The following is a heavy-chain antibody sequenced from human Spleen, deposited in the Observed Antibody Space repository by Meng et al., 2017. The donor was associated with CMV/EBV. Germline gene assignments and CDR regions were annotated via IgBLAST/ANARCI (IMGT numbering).Heavy chain of an antibody. CDR2: INHSGST. CDR3: ARDRHRRFLEWLFAPNWFDP. D-gene: IGHD3-3*01. CDR1: GGSFSGYY. V-gene: IGHV4-34*01. J-gene: IGHJ5*02. Sequence: GSLRLSCAVYGGSFSGYYWSWIRQPPGKGLEWIGEINHSGSTNYNPSLKSRVTISVDTSKNQFSLKLSSVTAADTAVYYCARDRHRRFLEWLFAPNWFDPWGQGTLVTVSS.